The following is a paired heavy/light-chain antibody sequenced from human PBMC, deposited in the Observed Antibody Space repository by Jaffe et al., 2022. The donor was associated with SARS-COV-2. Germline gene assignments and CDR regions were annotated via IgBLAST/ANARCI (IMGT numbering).Light chain of an antibody. CDR1: SSNIGAYYD. CDR3: QSYDTSLSVLV. Sequence: QSVLTQPPSVSGAPGQRVTISCTGSSSNIGAYYDVHWYQQLPGTAPKLLIYNNNNRPSGVPDRFSGSKSGTSASLAITGLQAEDEAYYYCQSYDTSLSVLVFGGGTKLTVL. CDR2: NNN. J-gene: IGLJ2*01. V-gene: IGLV1-40*01.
Heavy chain of an antibody. CDR1: GGSISGGDYY. CDR3: ARSLRGYSGYSDY. J-gene: IGHJ4*02. D-gene: IGHD5-12*01. V-gene: IGHV4-31*03. Sequence: QVQLQESGPGLVKPSQTLSLTCTVSGGSISGGDYYWSWIRQHPAKGLEWIGYIYYSGTTYYNPSLKSRVTISVDTSKNQFSLNLSSVTAADTAVYYCARSLRGYSGYSDYWGQGTLVPVSS. CDR2: IYYSGTT.